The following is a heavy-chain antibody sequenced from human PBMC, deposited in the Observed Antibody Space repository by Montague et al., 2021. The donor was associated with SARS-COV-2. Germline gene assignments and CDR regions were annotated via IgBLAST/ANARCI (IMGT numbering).Heavy chain of an antibody. CDR2: ISSIGNT. CDR3: ATWMDIHFDH. Sequence: SLRFSCAASGFIFSNYAVSWVRQAPGKGLEWVSTISSIGNTHYTDAVTGRFTISRDNSKNSVYLHVDNLRADDTAVYYCATWMDIHFDHWGQGTPVTVSS. V-gene: IGHV3-23*01. J-gene: IGHJ4*02. D-gene: IGHD5-12*01. CDR1: GFIFSNYA.